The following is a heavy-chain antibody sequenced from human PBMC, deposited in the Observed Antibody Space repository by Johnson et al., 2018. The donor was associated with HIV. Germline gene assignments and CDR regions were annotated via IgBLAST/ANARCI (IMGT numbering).Heavy chain of an antibody. J-gene: IGHJ3*02. CDR2: ISSSGSNI. V-gene: IGHV3-11*04. D-gene: IGHD2-15*01. CDR1: GFTFSDYY. Sequence: QVQLVESGGGLVKPGGSLRLSCAASGFTFSDYYMSWIRQAPGKGLEWVSYISSSGSNIYYADSVKGRFTISRDNAKNSLYRQMNSMRAEDTAVYYCARDQSERRYCIGGSGPRRRNVSPFDIWGQGTMVTVSS. CDR3: ARDQSERRYCIGGSGPRRRNVSPFDI.